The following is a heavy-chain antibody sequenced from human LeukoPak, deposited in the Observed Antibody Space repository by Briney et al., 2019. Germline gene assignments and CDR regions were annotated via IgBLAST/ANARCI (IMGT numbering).Heavy chain of an antibody. D-gene: IGHD6-19*01. J-gene: IGHJ4*02. CDR3: AREWGRIAVAGGPGY. CDR2: IWYDGQTK. CDR1: GFIFSNYG. Sequence: GGSLRLSCEASGFIFSNYGMHWVRQAPGKGLEWLALIWYDGQTKFYADSVKGRFTISRDNSGNTLFLHMTSLRDEDTAVYYCAREWGRIAVAGGPGYWGQGALVTVSS. V-gene: IGHV3-33*01.